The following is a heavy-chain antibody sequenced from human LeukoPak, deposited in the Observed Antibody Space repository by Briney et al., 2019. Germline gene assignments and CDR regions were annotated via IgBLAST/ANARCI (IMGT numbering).Heavy chain of an antibody. CDR2: IYYSGST. CDR3: ARHGYSSSWDDYYYYGMDV. Sequence: SETLSLTCTVSGGSISSYYWSWIRQPPGKGLEWIGYIYYSGSTNYNPSLKSRVTISVDTSKNQFSLKLSSVTAADTAVYYCARHGYSSSWDDYYYYGMDVWGRGTTVTVSS. V-gene: IGHV4-59*08. CDR1: GGSISSYY. J-gene: IGHJ6*02. D-gene: IGHD6-13*01.